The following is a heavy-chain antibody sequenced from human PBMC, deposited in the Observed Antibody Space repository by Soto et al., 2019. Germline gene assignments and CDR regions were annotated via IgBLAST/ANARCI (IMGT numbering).Heavy chain of an antibody. CDR2: ISSSSSTI. J-gene: IGHJ5*02. CDR1: GFTFSSYS. D-gene: IGHD3-22*01. CDR3: ARDRGYYDSSGNWFDP. Sequence: PGGSLRLSCAASGFTFSSYSMNWVRQAPGKGLEWVSYISSSSSTIYYADSVKGRFTISRDNAKNSLYLQMNSLRDEDTAVYYCARDRGYYDSSGNWFDPWGQGTLVTVSS. V-gene: IGHV3-48*02.